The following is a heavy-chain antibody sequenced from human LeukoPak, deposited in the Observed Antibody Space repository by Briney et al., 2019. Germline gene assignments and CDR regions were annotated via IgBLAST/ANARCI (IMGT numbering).Heavy chain of an antibody. CDR3: ARGPLWDYYDSSGPFDY. V-gene: IGHV3-48*03. CDR1: GFTFSSYE. CDR2: IISSGSTI. D-gene: IGHD3-22*01. J-gene: IGHJ4*02. Sequence: GGSLRLSCAASGFTFSSYEMNWVRQAPGKGLEWVSYIISSGSTIYYADSVKGRFTISRDNAKNSLYLQMNSLRAEDTAVYYCARGPLWDYYDSSGPFDYWGQGTLVTVSS.